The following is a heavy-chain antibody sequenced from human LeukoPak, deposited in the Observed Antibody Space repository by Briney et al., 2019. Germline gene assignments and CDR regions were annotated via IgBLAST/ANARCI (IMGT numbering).Heavy chain of an antibody. CDR1: SGSITSYS. CDR2: IYYNGDA. Sequence: SETLSLTCIVSSGSITSYSWSWIRQPPGKAPEWIGYIYYNGDANYNPSLKSRVSMSVDTSRNQFSLTLTSVTSADTAVYYCARAPYDSGGYDHYYFDYWGQGTLVTVSS. CDR3: ARAPYDSGGYDHYYFDY. D-gene: IGHD3-22*01. J-gene: IGHJ4*02. V-gene: IGHV4-59*01.